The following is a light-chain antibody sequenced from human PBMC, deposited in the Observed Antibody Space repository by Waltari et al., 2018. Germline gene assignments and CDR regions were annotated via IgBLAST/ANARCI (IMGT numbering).Light chain of an antibody. CDR1: LSISTN. V-gene: IGKV1-39*01. CDR2: AAS. Sequence: DTQITQSPSSLSASVGDRVTITWRASLSISTNLNWYQQKPGKAPKILIYAASSLQSGVPSRFSGSGSVTDFTLTIFSLQPEDFATYYCQQSYNPLWTFGQGTKVEIK. CDR3: QQSYNPLWT. J-gene: IGKJ1*01.